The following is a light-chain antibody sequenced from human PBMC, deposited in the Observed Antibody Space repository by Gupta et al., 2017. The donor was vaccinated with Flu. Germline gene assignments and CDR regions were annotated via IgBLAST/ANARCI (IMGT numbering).Light chain of an antibody. V-gene: IGLV3-19*01. Sequence: SSELPQDPAVSVALGQTVRITCQGDSLRSYYASWYQQKPGQAPVLVIYVKNNRPSGIPDRFSGSSSGNTASLTITGAQAEDEADYYCNSRDSSGNHVVFGGGTKLTVL. CDR2: VKN. CDR3: NSRDSSGNHVV. J-gene: IGLJ2*01. CDR1: SLRSYY.